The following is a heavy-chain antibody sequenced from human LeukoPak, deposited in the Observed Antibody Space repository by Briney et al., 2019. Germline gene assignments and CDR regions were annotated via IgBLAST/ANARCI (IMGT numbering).Heavy chain of an antibody. V-gene: IGHV4-31*03. J-gene: IGHJ3*02. CDR2: FYYSGST. Sequence: QTLSLTCKVSGASMSGGGHFWSWIRPHTRKGLGWIGYFYYSGSTDYSPSLKSRVTISADASQNQSSLNLISVTAADTAVYYCARHHGFAMIEAGAFDIWGQGTMVIVSS. D-gene: IGHD3-22*01. CDR1: GASMSGGGHF. CDR3: ARHHGFAMIEAGAFDI.